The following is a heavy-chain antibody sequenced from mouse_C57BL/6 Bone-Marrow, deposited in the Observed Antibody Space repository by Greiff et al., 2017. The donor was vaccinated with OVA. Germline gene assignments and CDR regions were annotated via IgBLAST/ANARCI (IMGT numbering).Heavy chain of an antibody. CDR2: ISYDGGN. CDR3: ARGGFAY. Sequence: EVQLQQSGPGLVKPSQSLSLTCSVTGYSITSGYYWNWIRQFPGNKLEWMGYISYDGGNNYNPSLKNRISITRDTSKNQFFLKLNSVTTEDTATYYCARGGFAYWGQGTLVTVSA. V-gene: IGHV3-6*01. J-gene: IGHJ3*01. CDR1: GYSITSGYY.